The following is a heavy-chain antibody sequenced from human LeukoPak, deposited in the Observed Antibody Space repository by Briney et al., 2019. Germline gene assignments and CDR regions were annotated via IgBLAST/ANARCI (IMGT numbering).Heavy chain of an antibody. J-gene: IGHJ4*02. CDR2: IYPGDSDT. D-gene: IGHD3-9*01. Sequence: KHGESLKISCKGSGYSFTSYWIGWVRQMPGKGLEWMGIIYPGDSDTRYSPSFQGQVTISADKSISTAHLQWSSLKASDTAMYYCARPPLGSYDILTGYENDYWGQGTLVTVSS. CDR1: GYSFTSYW. V-gene: IGHV5-51*01. CDR3: ARPPLGSYDILTGYENDY.